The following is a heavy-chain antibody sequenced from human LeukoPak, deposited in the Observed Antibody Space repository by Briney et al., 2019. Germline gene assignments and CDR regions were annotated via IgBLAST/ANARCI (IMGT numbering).Heavy chain of an antibody. CDR2: ITGSGDDA. Sequence: GGSLGLSCAASGLTFSNYGMSWLRQAPGKGLEWVSAITGSGDDAYYADSVHGRFTMSRDNSKSTLYLQMNSLRVEDTALYYCAKESTGSSPDYWGQGTLVTVSS. CDR3: AKESTGSSPDY. CDR1: GLTFSNYG. D-gene: IGHD1-26*01. J-gene: IGHJ4*02. V-gene: IGHV3-23*01.